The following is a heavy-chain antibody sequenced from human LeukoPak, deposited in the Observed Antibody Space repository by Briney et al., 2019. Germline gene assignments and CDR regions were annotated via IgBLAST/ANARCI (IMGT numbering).Heavy chain of an antibody. CDR2: ISGSGGST. Sequence: GGSLRLSCAASGFTFSSYAMSWVRQAPGKGLEWVSAISGSGGSTYYADSAKGRFTISRDNSKNTVFLQMKSLRAEDTAVYYCARWGDDSWSTKTEDYWGQGTLVTVSS. V-gene: IGHV3-23*01. D-gene: IGHD3-3*01. CDR3: ARWGDDSWSTKTEDY. J-gene: IGHJ4*02. CDR1: GFTFSSYA.